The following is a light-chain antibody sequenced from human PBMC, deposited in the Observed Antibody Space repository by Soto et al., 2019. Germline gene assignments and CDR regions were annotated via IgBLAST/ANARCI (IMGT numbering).Light chain of an antibody. CDR3: QQYSSYSPYT. CDR1: QTVYTW. J-gene: IGKJ2*01. CDR2: EAS. V-gene: IGKV1-5*03. Sequence: DIQMTQSPSTLSASIGDRVTITCRASQTVYTWLAWYQQKPGTAPKLLIYEASTLHSGVPSRFTGSGSGTEFTLVISRLKPDDFATYYCQQYSSYSPYTFGQGTKVEI.